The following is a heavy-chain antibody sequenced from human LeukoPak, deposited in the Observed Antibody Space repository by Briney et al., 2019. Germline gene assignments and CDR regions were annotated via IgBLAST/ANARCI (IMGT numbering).Heavy chain of an antibody. V-gene: IGHV3-23*01. CDR3: AKAPVTTCRGAFCYPFDY. Sequence: PPGGSLRLSCAASGFTFSSYAMTWVRQAPGKGLEWVSAISDTGNTYHADSVKGRFTISRDSSKNTLFLQMNRLRPEDAAVYYCAKAPVTTCRGAFCYPFDYWGLGTLVTVSS. CDR2: ISDTGNT. J-gene: IGHJ4*02. D-gene: IGHD2-15*01. CDR1: GFTFSSYA.